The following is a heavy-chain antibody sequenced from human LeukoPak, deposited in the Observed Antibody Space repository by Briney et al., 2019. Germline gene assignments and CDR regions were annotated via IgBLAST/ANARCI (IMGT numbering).Heavy chain of an antibody. CDR3: ASTIAVAGPEYFQH. D-gene: IGHD6-19*01. CDR2: IYSGGST. Sequence: GGSLGLSCAASGFTVSSNYMSWVRQAPGKGLEWVSVIYSGGSTYYADSVKGRFTISRDNSKNTLYLQMNSLRAEDTAVYYCASTIAVAGPEYFQHWGQGTLVTVSS. V-gene: IGHV3-53*01. J-gene: IGHJ1*01. CDR1: GFTVSSNY.